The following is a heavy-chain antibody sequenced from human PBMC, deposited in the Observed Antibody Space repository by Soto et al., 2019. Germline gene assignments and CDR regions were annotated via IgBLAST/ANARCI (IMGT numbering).Heavy chain of an antibody. CDR3: ATCGSSGYYGSGSYSWFDH. CDR1: GGSFSGYY. Sequence: PSETLSLTCAVYGGSFSGYYWSWIRQPPGKGLEWIGEINHSGSTNYNPSLKSRVTISVDTSKNQFSLKLSSVTAADTAVYYCATCGSSGYYGSGSYSWFDHWGQGTLVTVSS. V-gene: IGHV4-34*01. D-gene: IGHD3-10*01. CDR2: INHSGST. J-gene: IGHJ5*02.